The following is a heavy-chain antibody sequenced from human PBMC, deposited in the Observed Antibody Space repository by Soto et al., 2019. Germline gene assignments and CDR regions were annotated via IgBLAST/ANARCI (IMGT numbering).Heavy chain of an antibody. CDR1: GDSINTGDYY. CDR3: AAEGSSSGYIFFVY. CDR2: IYYTGST. V-gene: IGHV4-30-4*01. J-gene: IGHJ4*02. D-gene: IGHD5-12*01. Sequence: PSETLSLTCTVSGDSINTGDYYWSWLRQPPRKGLEWIGYIYYTGSTYYNPSLKSQFPISIDTSKTQFSLKVNSVTAADTALYYCAAEGSSSGYIFFVYWGQGTPVTVSS.